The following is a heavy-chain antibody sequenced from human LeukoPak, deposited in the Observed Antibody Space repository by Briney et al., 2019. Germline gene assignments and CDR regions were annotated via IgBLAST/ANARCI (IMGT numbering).Heavy chain of an antibody. J-gene: IGHJ5*02. CDR1: GYTFTAYF. CDR3: ARSYSSSSNWFDP. CDR2: INPNSGGA. Sequence: ASVKVSCKASGYTFTAYFMHWVRQAPGQGLEWMGWINPNSGGAKYAQKFQGRVTMTRDTSISTAYMELSGLTSDDTAVYYCARSYSSSSNWFDPWGQGTLVTVSS. D-gene: IGHD6-6*01. V-gene: IGHV1-2*02.